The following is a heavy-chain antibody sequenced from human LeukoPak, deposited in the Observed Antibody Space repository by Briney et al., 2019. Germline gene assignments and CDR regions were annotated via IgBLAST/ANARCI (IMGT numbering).Heavy chain of an antibody. J-gene: IGHJ4*02. Sequence: SETLSLTCTVSGGSISSYYWSWIRQPPGKGLEWIGYIYYSGSTNYNPSLKSRVTISVDTSKNQFSLKLSSVTAADTAVCYCARVGSSTNGEIDYWGQGTLVTVSS. CDR2: IYYSGST. D-gene: IGHD2-2*01. V-gene: IGHV4-59*01. CDR3: ARVGSSTNGEIDY. CDR1: GGSISSYY.